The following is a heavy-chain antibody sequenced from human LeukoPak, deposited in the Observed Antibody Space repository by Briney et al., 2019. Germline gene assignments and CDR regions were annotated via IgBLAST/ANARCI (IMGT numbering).Heavy chain of an antibody. Sequence: SETLSLTCTVSGGSISSYYWSWIRQPPGKGLEWIGYIYYSGSTNYNPSLKSRVTISLDTSKNQFSLKLSSVTATDTAVYYCARYAREKYSTSWYDYWGQGTLVTVSS. J-gene: IGHJ4*02. CDR3: ARYAREKYSTSWYDY. D-gene: IGHD6-13*01. CDR1: GGSISSYY. CDR2: IYYSGST. V-gene: IGHV4-59*08.